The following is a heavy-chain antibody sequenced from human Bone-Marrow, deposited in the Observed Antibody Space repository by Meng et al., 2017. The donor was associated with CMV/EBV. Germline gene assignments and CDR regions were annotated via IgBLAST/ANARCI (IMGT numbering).Heavy chain of an antibody. D-gene: IGHD3-3*01. V-gene: IGHV1-2*02. CDR2: INPNTGGT. CDR3: ARAYDFWSGYYTYYFDY. J-gene: IGHJ4*02. CDR1: GYTLTANY. Sequence: ASVKVSCKTSGYTLTANYMHWVRQAPGEGLEWMGWINPNTGGTNYAQKFQGRITMTRDTSIRTAYMELSSLRSDDTAVNYCARAYDFWSGYYTYYFDYWGQGTLVTVSS.